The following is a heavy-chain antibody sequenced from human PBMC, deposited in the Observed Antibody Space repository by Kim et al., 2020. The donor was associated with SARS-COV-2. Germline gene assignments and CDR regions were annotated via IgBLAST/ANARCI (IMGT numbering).Heavy chain of an antibody. J-gene: IGHJ4*02. CDR2: INHSGST. CDR1: GGSFSGYY. CDR3: ARGLYDYVWGGYPLAPYFDY. Sequence: SETLSLTCAVYGGSFSGYYWSWIRQPPGKGLEWIGEINHSGSTNYNPSLKSRVTISVDTSKNQFSLKLSSVTAADTAVYYCARGLYDYVWGGYPLAPYFDYWGQGTLVTVSS. D-gene: IGHD3-16*02. V-gene: IGHV4-34*01.